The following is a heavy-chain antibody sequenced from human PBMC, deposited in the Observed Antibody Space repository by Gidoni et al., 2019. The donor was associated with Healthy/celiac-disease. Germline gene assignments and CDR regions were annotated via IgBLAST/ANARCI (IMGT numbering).Heavy chain of an antibody. D-gene: IGHD6-13*01. V-gene: IGHV3-23*04. CDR3: AKPGYSSSWGYGMDV. CDR1: GVTFSSYA. CDR2: IRGSGGSK. J-gene: IGHJ6*02. Sequence: EVQLVESGGGLVQPGGSLRLSCAASGVTFSSYAMSWVRQAPGKGLEWVSAIRGSGGSKYYADSVKGRFTISRDNSKNTLYLQMNSLRAEDTAVYYCAKPGYSSSWGYGMDVWGQGTTVTVSS.